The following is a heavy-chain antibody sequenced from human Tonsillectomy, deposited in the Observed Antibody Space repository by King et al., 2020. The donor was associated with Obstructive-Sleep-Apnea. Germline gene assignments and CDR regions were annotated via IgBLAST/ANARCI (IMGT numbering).Heavy chain of an antibody. V-gene: IGHV4-39*07. CDR3: ARDPIAGSGSYYRWFDP. Sequence: QLQESGPGLVKPSETLSLTCTVSGGSISSSSYYWGWIRQPPGKGLEWIGSIYYSGSTYYNPSLKSRVTISVDTSKNQFSLKLSSVTAADTAVYYCARDPIAGSGSYYRWFDPWGQGTLVTVSS. D-gene: IGHD3-10*01. J-gene: IGHJ5*02. CDR1: GGSISSSSYY. CDR2: IYYSGST.